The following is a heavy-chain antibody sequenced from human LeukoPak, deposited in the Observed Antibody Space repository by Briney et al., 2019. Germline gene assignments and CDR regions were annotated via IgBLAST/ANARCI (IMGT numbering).Heavy chain of an antibody. CDR2: IYSSGSI. V-gene: IGHV4-59*08. CDR3: ARQFEF. CDR1: GVTLSNYY. Sequence: SETLTLSCTVFGVTLSNYYRVWVRQPPGKGLEWIGLIYSSGSIKYNPSLKSRLTISLDTSKNQISLKLTSVTAADTAIYYCARQFEFWGQGTLVTVSS. J-gene: IGHJ4*02.